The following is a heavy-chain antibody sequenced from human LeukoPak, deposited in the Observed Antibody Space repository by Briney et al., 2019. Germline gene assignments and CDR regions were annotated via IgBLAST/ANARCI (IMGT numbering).Heavy chain of an antibody. D-gene: IGHD5-24*01. CDR1: GDSVSSTY. V-gene: IGHV4-59*06. CDR2: IYYSGST. J-gene: IGHJ2*01. CDR3: ARDNGFRDWWYFDL. Sequence: SETLSLTCSVSGDSVSSTYWSWVRQHPGKGLEWIGYIYYSGSTYYNPSLKSRVTISVDTSKNQFSLKLSSVTAADTAVYYCARDNGFRDWWYFDLWGRGTLVTVSS.